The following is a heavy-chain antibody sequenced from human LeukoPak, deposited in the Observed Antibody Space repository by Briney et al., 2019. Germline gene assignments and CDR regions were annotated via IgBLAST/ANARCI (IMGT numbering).Heavy chain of an antibody. CDR3: ARDVGASAPDAFDI. CDR1: GFTFSTYN. Sequence: PGGSLRLSCAASGFTFSTYNMNWVRQASGKGLERVSFISSSSNYIYYADSVKGRFTISRDNAKNSLYLQMNSLRAEDTDVYYCARDVGASAPDAFDIWGQGTMVTVSS. V-gene: IGHV3-21*01. D-gene: IGHD1-26*01. CDR2: ISSSSNYI. J-gene: IGHJ3*02.